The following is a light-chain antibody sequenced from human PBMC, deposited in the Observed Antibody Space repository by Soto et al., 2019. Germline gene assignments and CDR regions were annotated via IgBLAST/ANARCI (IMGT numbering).Light chain of an antibody. V-gene: IGLV2-14*01. CDR1: SNDVGGYNI. Sequence: QSALTQPASVSGSPGQSITLSCTGTSNDVGGYNIVSWYQQRPGKAPKLMIYDVSYRPSGVSNRFFGSKSGNTASLTISGLLAEDKGVYYCTSLTTSGTHLFGPWTKVTVL. CDR3: TSLTTSGTHL. J-gene: IGLJ1*01. CDR2: DVS.